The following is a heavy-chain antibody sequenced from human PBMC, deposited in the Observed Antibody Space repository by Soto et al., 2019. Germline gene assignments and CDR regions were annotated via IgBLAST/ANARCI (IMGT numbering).Heavy chain of an antibody. J-gene: IGHJ4*02. CDR1: GGSFSGYY. Sequence: SETLSLTCAVYGGSFSGYYWSWIRQPPGKGLEWIGEINHSGSTNYNPSLKSRVTISVDTSKNQFSLKLSSVTAADTAVYYCARGGMWYPYYFDYWGQGTLVTVSS. CDR3: ARGGMWYPYYFDY. D-gene: IGHD2-15*01. V-gene: IGHV4-34*01. CDR2: INHSGST.